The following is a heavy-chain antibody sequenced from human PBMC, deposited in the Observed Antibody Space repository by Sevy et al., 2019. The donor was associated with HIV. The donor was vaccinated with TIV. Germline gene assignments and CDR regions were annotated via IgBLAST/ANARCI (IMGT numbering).Heavy chain of an antibody. Sequence: SETLSLTCTVSGVSISSSDSYWSWIRQPPGKGLEWFGYIHYSGGSYYNPFLKSRVAMSVDTSDRQFSLKLGFLKAADTAVYYCASKRGYNHGPFDSWGQGTLVTVSS. CDR1: GVSISSSDSY. CDR2: IHYSGGS. CDR3: ASKRGYNHGPFDS. J-gene: IGHJ4*02. D-gene: IGHD5-12*01. V-gene: IGHV4-30-4*01.